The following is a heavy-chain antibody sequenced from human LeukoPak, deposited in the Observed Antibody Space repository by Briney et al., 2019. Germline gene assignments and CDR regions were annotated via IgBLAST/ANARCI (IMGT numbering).Heavy chain of an antibody. D-gene: IGHD3-22*01. CDR2: ISSSSSYI. CDR3: ASGGNYYDSSGYYFEEYYFDY. V-gene: IGHV3-21*01. Sequence: GGSLRLSCAASGFTFSSYSMNWVRQAPGKGLEWVSSISSSSSYIYYADSVKGRFTISRDNAKNSLYLQMNSLRAEDTAVYYCASGGNYYDSSGYYFEEYYFDYWGQGALVTVSS. CDR1: GFTFSSYS. J-gene: IGHJ4*02.